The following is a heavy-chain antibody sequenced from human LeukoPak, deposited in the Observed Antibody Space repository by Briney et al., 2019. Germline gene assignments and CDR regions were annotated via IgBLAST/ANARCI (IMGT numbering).Heavy chain of an antibody. J-gene: IGHJ3*02. V-gene: IGHV3-53*01. CDR2: IYGGGPT. CDR1: GFTVSRNY. CDR3: ARDLGIAGTAHAFDI. D-gene: IGHD1-20*01. Sequence: GGSLKLSCAASGFTVSRNYMSWVRQAPGRGLECVSVIYGGGPTYYADSVKGRFTISRDTSKNTLYLQMNSLRAEDTAVYFCARDLGIAGTAHAFDIWGQGTMVTVSS.